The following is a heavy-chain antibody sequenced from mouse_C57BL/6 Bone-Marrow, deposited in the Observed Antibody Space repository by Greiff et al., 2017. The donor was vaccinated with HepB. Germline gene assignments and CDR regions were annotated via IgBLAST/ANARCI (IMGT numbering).Heavy chain of an antibody. CDR2: ISSGSSTI. D-gene: IGHD2-4*01. CDR1: GFTFSDYG. J-gene: IGHJ1*03. CDR3: ARGDYENWYFDV. V-gene: IGHV5-17*01. Sequence: EVQLVESGGGLVKPGGSLKLSCAASGFTFSDYGMHWVRQAPEKGLEWVAYISSGSSTIYYADTVKGRFTISRDNAKNTLFLQMTSLRSEDTAMYYCARGDYENWYFDVWGTGTTVTVSS.